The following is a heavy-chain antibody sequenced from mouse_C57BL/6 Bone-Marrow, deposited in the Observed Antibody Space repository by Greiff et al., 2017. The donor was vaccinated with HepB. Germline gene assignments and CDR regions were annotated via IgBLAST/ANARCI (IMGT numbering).Heavy chain of an antibody. CDR3: ARWVTTVRGYFDV. J-gene: IGHJ1*03. CDR2: IYPGSGST. Sequence: VQLQQPGAELVKPGASVKMSCKASGYTFTSYWITWVKQRPGQGLEWIGDIYPGSGSTTYNEKFKSKATLTVDPSSSTAYMQLSSLTSEDSAVYYCARWVTTVRGYFDVWGTGTTVTVSS. CDR1: GYTFTSYW. D-gene: IGHD1-1*01. V-gene: IGHV1-55*01.